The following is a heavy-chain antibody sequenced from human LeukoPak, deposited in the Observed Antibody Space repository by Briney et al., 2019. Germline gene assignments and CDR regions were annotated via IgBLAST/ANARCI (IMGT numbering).Heavy chain of an antibody. CDR3: AREESSGWYYFDY. Sequence: SETLSLTCAVYGGSLSGFYWSWIRQSPGKGLEWIGEINQSGSTNYNPSLKSRVTISVDTSKNQFSPKLSSVTAADTAVYYCAREESSGWYYFDYWGQGTLVTVSS. D-gene: IGHD6-19*01. CDR1: GGSLSGFY. V-gene: IGHV4-34*01. J-gene: IGHJ4*02. CDR2: INQSGST.